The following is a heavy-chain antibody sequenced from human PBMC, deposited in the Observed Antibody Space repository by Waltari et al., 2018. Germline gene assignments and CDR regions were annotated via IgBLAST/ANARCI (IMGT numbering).Heavy chain of an antibody. CDR3: ARERQLELGRTGVFDH. CDR2: ITHTGKT. V-gene: IGHV4-34*01. Sequence: QVRLDQWGAGLLKPSETLSLTCAVYGGSFSGYYWSWIRRSPEKGLEWIGEITHTGKTNYNPSLRGRITMSVDTSKNQFSLKMTSVTAADTAVYYCARERQLELGRTGVFDHWGQGTLVTVSS. CDR1: GGSFSGYY. J-gene: IGHJ5*02. D-gene: IGHD1-1*01.